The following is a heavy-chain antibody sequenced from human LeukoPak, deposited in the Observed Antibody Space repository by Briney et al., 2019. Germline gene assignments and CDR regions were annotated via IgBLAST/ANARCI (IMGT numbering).Heavy chain of an antibody. V-gene: IGHV3-33*01. CDR2: IWYDGSYK. CDR1: GFTFSSYG. J-gene: IGHJ6*03. D-gene: IGHD3-10*01. CDR3: ARDYSSGAFGEVIYYYYYMDV. Sequence: GGSLRLSCAASGFTFSSYGMHWVRQAPGKGLEWVAVIWYDGSYKYYADSVKGRFTISRDNSKNTLYLQMNSLRAEDTAVYYCARDYSSGAFGEVIYYYYYMDVWGKGTTVTVSS.